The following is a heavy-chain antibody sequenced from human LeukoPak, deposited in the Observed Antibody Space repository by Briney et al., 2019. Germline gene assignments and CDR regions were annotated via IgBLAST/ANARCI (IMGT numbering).Heavy chain of an antibody. CDR1: GGSISSGGYY. V-gene: IGHV4-39*07. Sequence: SETLSLTCTVSGGSISSGGYYWSWIRQPPGKGLEWIGEINHSGSTNYNPSLKSRVTISVDTSKNQFSLKLSSVTAADTAVYYCASPRSGPYYFDYWGQGTLVTVSS. CDR2: INHSGST. J-gene: IGHJ4*02. D-gene: IGHD6-25*01. CDR3: ASPRSGPYYFDY.